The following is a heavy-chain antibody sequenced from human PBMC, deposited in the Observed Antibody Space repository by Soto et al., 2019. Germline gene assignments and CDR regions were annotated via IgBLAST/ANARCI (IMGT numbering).Heavy chain of an antibody. CDR2: VYYSGST. J-gene: IGHJ5*02. Sequence: QVQLQESGPGLVKPSETLSLTCTVSGGSISTYYWSWMRQPPGKGLEWIGYVYYSGSTNSNPSLKSRVTISVNTAKNQFSLRPSSVTAADTAVYYCAREGGKSTWFDPWGQGTLVTVSS. D-gene: IGHD3-16*01. CDR3: AREGGKSTWFDP. CDR1: GGSISTYY. V-gene: IGHV4-59*01.